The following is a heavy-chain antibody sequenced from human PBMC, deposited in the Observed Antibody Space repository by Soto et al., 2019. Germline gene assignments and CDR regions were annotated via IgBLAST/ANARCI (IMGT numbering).Heavy chain of an antibody. CDR3: AKVQGWLDPFDY. D-gene: IGHD6-19*01. CDR1: GLPFSNYA. CDR2: ISGSGDNT. V-gene: IGHV3-23*01. J-gene: IGHJ4*02. Sequence: GGSLRLSCAASGLPFSNYAMGWVRQAPGKGPEWVSVISGSGDNTYYADSVKGRFTISRDNSKNMLYLQMNNLRVEDTAVYYCAKVQGWLDPFDYWGQGALVTVSS.